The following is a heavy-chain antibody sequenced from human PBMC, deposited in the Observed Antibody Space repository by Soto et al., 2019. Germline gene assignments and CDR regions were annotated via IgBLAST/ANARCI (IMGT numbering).Heavy chain of an antibody. J-gene: IGHJ3*02. D-gene: IGHD4-17*01. V-gene: IGHV4-59*01. Sequence: QVQLQESGPGLVKPSETLSLTCTVSGGSISSYYWSWIRQPPGKGLEWIGYIYYSGSTNYNPSLKSRVTISVDTSKNQFSLKLSSVTAADTAVYYCARVGGYYGDGSGAFDIWGQGTMVTVSS. CDR1: GGSISSYY. CDR3: ARVGGYYGDGSGAFDI. CDR2: IYYSGST.